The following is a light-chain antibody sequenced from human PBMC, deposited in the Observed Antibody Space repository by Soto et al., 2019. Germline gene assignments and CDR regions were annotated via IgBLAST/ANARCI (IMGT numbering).Light chain of an antibody. CDR3: QSYDPSLIVM. CDR1: STNIGAGYD. J-gene: IGLJ3*02. CDR2: GHN. Sequence: QSVLTQPSSVSGAPGQRVTISCTGSSTNIGAGYDVHWYQQLPGMAPKLLIYGHNNRPSGVTDRFSVSKSGTSVSLAITGLQPEDEADYYCQSYDPSLIVMFGGGTKLTVL. V-gene: IGLV1-40*01.